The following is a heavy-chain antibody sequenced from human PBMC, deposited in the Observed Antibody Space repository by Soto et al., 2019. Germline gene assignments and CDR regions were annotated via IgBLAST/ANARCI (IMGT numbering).Heavy chain of an antibody. CDR2: ISAYNGNT. Sequence: ASGKVSCKASGYTFTSYCISWVRQAPGQGLEWMGWISAYNGNTNYAQKLQGRVTMTTDTSTSTAYMELRSLRSDDTAVYYCARETPDIVVVVAAPPAWFDPWGQGTLVTVSS. V-gene: IGHV1-18*01. CDR1: GYTFTSYC. J-gene: IGHJ5*02. CDR3: ARETPDIVVVVAAPPAWFDP. D-gene: IGHD2-15*01.